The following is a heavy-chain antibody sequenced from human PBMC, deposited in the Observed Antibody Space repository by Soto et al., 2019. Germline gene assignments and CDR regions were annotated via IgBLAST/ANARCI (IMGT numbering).Heavy chain of an antibody. Sequence: PGGSLRLSCAASGFTFSSYSMNWVRQAPGKGLEWVSSISSSSSYIYYADSVKGRFTISRDNAKNSLYLQMNSLRAEDTAVYYCAREHLDYYDIPGAFEIWGQGTMVTVAS. V-gene: IGHV3-21*01. CDR1: GFTFSSYS. CDR3: AREHLDYYDIPGAFEI. J-gene: IGHJ3*02. CDR2: ISSSSSYI. D-gene: IGHD3-22*01.